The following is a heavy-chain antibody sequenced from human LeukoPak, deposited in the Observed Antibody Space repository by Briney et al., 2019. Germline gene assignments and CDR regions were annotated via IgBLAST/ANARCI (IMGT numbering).Heavy chain of an antibody. CDR1: GGSISSGGYY. J-gene: IGHJ4*02. CDR2: IYYSGST. V-gene: IGHV4-31*03. D-gene: IGHD4-17*01. Sequence: PSQTLSLTCTVSGGSISSGGYYWSWIRQHPGKGLEWIEYIYYSGSTYYNPSLKSRVTISVDTSKNQFSLKLSSVTAADTAVYYCARGDYGDYLFDYWGQGTLVTVSS. CDR3: ARGDYGDYLFDY.